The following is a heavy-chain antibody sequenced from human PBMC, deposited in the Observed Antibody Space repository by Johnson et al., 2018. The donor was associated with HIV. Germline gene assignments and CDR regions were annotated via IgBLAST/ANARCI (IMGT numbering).Heavy chain of an antibody. J-gene: IGHJ3*02. CDR1: GFTFSRYA. Sequence: QVQLVESGGGLVQPGGSLRLSCAASGFTFSRYAMHWVRQAPGKGLEWVAVISYDGSNKYYADSVKGRFTISRDNSKNTLYLQMNSLRAEDTAVYYCARGRGGSYADAFDIWGQGTMVTVSS. CDR2: ISYDGSNK. CDR3: ARGRGGSYADAFDI. V-gene: IGHV3-30-3*01. D-gene: IGHD1-26*01.